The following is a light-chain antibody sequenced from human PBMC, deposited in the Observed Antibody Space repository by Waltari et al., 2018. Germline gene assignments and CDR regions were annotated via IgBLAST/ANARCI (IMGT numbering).Light chain of an antibody. CDR2: EVT. V-gene: IGLV2-23*02. J-gene: IGLJ1*01. Sequence: QSALTQPASVSGSPGQSITISCTGTSSDVGNFNLVSWYQQHPSKVPKLIIYEVTKRPSGVSNHFSGSKSGNTASLTIPGLRAEDEADYYCCSYEGSRTYVFGTGTKVTVL. CDR1: SSDVGNFNL. CDR3: CSYEGSRTYV.